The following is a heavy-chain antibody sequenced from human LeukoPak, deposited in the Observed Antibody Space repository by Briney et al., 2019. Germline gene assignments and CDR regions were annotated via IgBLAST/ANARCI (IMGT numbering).Heavy chain of an antibody. V-gene: IGHV4-34*01. CDR2: INHSGGST. J-gene: IGHJ4*02. Sequence: PSETLSLTCAVYGGTFSGYYWSWIRQPPGKGLEWIGEINHSGGSTNYNPSLKSRVTISVDTSKNQFSLKVSSVTAADTAVYYCARRPYSSSWPFHYWGQGTVVTVSS. CDR3: ARRPYSSSWPFHY. CDR1: GGTFSGYY. D-gene: IGHD6-13*01.